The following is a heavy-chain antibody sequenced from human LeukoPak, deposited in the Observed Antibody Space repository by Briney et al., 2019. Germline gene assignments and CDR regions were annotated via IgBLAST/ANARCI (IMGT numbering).Heavy chain of an antibody. Sequence: PGGSLRLSCAASGFTSSSYSMNWVRQAPGKGLEWVSYISGSSSTIYYADSVKGRFTISRDNAKNSLYLQMNSLRDEDTAVYYCARDHYDSRRYYYYAMDVWGQGTTVTVSS. CDR2: ISGSSSTI. D-gene: IGHD3-22*01. J-gene: IGHJ6*02. CDR1: GFTSSSYS. CDR3: ARDHYDSRRYYYYAMDV. V-gene: IGHV3-48*02.